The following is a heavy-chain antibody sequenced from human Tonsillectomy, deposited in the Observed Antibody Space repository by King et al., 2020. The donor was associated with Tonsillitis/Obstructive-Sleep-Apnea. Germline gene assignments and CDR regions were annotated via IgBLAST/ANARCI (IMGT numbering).Heavy chain of an antibody. CDR3: ARLYDSSGYYLNY. Sequence: VQLVESGAEVKKPGESLKISCKGSGYSFTSYWIGLVRQMPGKGLVWMGIIYPGYSDTRYSPSFQGQVTIPADKSISTAYLQWSSLKASDTAMYYCARLYDSSGYYLNYWGQGTLVTVSS. V-gene: IGHV5-51*01. D-gene: IGHD3-22*01. CDR2: IYPGYSDT. J-gene: IGHJ4*02. CDR1: GYSFTSYW.